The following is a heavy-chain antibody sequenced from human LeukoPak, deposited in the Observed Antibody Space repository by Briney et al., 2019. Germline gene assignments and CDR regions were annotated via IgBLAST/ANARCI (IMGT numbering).Heavy chain of an antibody. CDR3: ARDRGSGWDFDY. V-gene: IGHV3-30*02. J-gene: IGHJ4*02. D-gene: IGHD6-19*01. CDR1: GSTFSSYG. CDR2: IRYDGSNK. Sequence: GGSLRLSCAASGSTFSSYGMHWVRQAPGKGLEWVAFIRYDGSNKYYADSVKGRFTISRDNSKNTLYLQVNSLRAEDTAVYYCARDRGSGWDFDYWGQGTLVTVSS.